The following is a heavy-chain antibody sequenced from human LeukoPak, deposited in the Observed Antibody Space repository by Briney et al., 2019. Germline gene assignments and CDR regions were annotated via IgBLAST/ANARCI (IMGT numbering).Heavy chain of an antibody. CDR3: ERVYNPDFYYHMDV. J-gene: IGHJ6*03. CDR2: IYYTGST. D-gene: IGHD1-14*01. CDR1: GASISTNNYY. V-gene: IGHV4-39*07. Sequence: SETLSLTCPLAGASISTNNYYWGWIRRPPGKGLEWFGSIYYTGSTYYNPSLKSRVTISIDKAKYQFSLKLNSVSAADTAIYFCERVYNPDFYYHMDVWGKRTTVTVSS.